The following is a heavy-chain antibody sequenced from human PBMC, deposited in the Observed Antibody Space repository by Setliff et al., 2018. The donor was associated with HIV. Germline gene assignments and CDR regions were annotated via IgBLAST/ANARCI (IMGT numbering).Heavy chain of an antibody. CDR1: GYIFSTHY. D-gene: IGHD5-12*01. J-gene: IGHJ3*02. Sequence: ASVKVSCKASGYIFSTHYIHWVRQAPGQGLEWMGIINCASGRTVYTEKIKGRLAMARDMSRTTVYMELTSLRTEDTAVYYCARGGYSGKFLDAFDIWGQGTLVTVSS. V-gene: IGHV1-46*01. CDR3: ARGGYSGKFLDAFDI. CDR2: INCASGRT.